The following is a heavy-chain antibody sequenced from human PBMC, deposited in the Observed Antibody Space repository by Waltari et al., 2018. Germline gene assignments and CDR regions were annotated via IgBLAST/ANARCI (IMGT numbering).Heavy chain of an antibody. J-gene: IGHJ4*02. CDR1: GFTVSRNY. V-gene: IGHV3-66*02. Sequence: EVQLVESGGGLVQPGGSLRLYCAASGFTVSRNYMSWVRQAPGKGLEWVSVIYSGGSTYYADSVRGRFTISRDNSKNTVSLQMNSLRPEDTALYYCARLNFGSVIAVYYWGQGTLVTVSS. D-gene: IGHD3-10*01. CDR2: IYSGGST. CDR3: ARLNFGSVIAVYY.